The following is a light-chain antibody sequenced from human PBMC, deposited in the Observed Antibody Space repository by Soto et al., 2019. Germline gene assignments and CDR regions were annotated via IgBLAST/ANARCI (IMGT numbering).Light chain of an antibody. J-gene: IGKJ4*01. CDR2: GAS. CDR3: QQYGSSPLT. V-gene: IGKV3-20*01. Sequence: EIVLTQSPGTLSLSPGERATLSCRASQSVTSSFLAWYQQKPGQSPRLLIYGASSRATGIPDRFSGSGSGTDFTLTISRPEPEDFAVYYGQQYGSSPLTFGGGTKVEIK. CDR1: QSVTSSF.